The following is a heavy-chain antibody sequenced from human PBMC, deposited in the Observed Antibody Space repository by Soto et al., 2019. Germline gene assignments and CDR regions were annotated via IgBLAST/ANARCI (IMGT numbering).Heavy chain of an antibody. Sequence: QVQLVQSGAEVKKPGSSVKVFCKASGGTFSSYAISWVRQAPGQGLEWMGGIIPIFGTANYAQKFQGRVTITADESTSTAYMELSSLRSEDTAVYYCAREDYYDSSGYYYPNAFDIWGQGTMVTVSS. J-gene: IGHJ3*02. V-gene: IGHV1-69*01. CDR2: IIPIFGTA. CDR3: AREDYYDSSGYYYPNAFDI. CDR1: GGTFSSYA. D-gene: IGHD3-22*01.